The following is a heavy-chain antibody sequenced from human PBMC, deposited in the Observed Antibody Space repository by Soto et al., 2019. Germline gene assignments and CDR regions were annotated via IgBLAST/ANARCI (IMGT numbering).Heavy chain of an antibody. V-gene: IGHV3-23*01. CDR1: GFTFSNCV. J-gene: IGHJ4*02. Sequence: EVHLLESGGGLVQPGESLRLSCETSGFTFSNCVMTWVRQAPGKGLEWVSVITKTGDTDYADSVKGRFTISRDNSKNTVYLQMNSLRADDTAVYYCAKGLLNGRWYAADWGQGTLVTVSS. CDR2: ITKTGDT. CDR3: AKGLLNGRWYAAD. D-gene: IGHD6-13*01.